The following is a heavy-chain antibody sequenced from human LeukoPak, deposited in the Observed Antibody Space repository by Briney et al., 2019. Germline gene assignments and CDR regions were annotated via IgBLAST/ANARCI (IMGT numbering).Heavy chain of an antibody. Sequence: GGSLRLSCAASGFTFSSYAMSWVRQAPGKGLEWVSAISGSGGGTYYADSVKGRFTISRDNSKNTLYLQMNSLRAEDTAVYYRAKTGWFGELLSWFDPWGQGTLVTVSS. CDR1: GFTFSSYA. V-gene: IGHV3-23*01. J-gene: IGHJ5*02. CDR2: ISGSGGGT. D-gene: IGHD3-10*01. CDR3: AKTGWFGELLSWFDP.